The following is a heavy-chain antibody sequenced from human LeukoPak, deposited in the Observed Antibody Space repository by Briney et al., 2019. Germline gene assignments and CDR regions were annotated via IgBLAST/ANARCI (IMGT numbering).Heavy chain of an antibody. CDR2: IYYSGST. J-gene: IGHJ3*02. D-gene: IGHD5-18*01. V-gene: IGHV4-59*01. CDR3: ARDLSVTTRDDAFDI. CDR1: GGSISSYY. Sequence: SETLSLTCTVSGGSISSYYWTWIRQPPGKGLEWIGYIYYSGSTNYNPPLKSRVTISVDTSKNQFSLKLSSVTAADTAVYYCARDLSVTTRDDAFDIWGQGTMVTVSS.